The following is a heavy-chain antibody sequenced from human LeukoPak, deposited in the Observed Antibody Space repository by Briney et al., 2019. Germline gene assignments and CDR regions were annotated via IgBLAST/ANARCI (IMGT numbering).Heavy chain of an antibody. Sequence: ASVMVSCKTSGYIFTTYGISWVRQAPGQGLEWMGWISAYNGNTMYAQKLQGRVTMTTDTSTSTAYMEVRSLRSDDTAVYYCARASTHRYNWKSGQLNDAFDIWGQGTMVTVSS. CDR3: ARASTHRYNWKSGQLNDAFDI. J-gene: IGHJ3*02. CDR1: GYIFTTYG. CDR2: ISAYNGNT. D-gene: IGHD1-20*01. V-gene: IGHV1-18*01.